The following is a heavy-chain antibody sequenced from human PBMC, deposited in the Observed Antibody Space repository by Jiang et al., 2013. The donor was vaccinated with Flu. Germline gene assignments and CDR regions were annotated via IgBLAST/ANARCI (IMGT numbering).Heavy chain of an antibody. CDR2: ISSSGSTI. V-gene: IGHV3-48*03. CDR1: GFTFSSYE. CDR3: ARDGGGSYLGDGAFDI. J-gene: IGHJ3*02. D-gene: IGHD1-26*01. Sequence: VQLVESGGGLVQPGGSLRLSCAASGFTFSSYEMNWVRQAPGKGLEWVSYISSSGSTIYYADSVKGRFTISRDNAKNSLYLQMNSLRAEDTAVYYCARDGGGSYLGDGAFDIWGQRDNGHRLF.